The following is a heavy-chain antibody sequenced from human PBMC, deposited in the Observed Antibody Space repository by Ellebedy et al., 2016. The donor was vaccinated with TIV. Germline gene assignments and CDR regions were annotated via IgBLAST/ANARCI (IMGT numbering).Heavy chain of an antibody. V-gene: IGHV3-23*01. Sequence: GESLKISCAASGFTFSSYAMSWVRQAPGKGLEWVSAISGSGGSTYYADSVKGRFTISRDNSKNTLYLQMNSLRAEDTAVYYCAKFTHSGWNSYWGQGTLVTVSS. J-gene: IGHJ4*02. CDR2: ISGSGGST. CDR3: AKFTHSGWNSY. CDR1: GFTFSSYA. D-gene: IGHD1-7*01.